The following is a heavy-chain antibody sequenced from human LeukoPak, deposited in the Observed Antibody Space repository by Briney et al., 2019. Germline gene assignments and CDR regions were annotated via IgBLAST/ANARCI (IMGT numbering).Heavy chain of an antibody. D-gene: IGHD1-26*01. Sequence: SETLSLTCTVSGGSISSYYWSWIRQPPGKGLEWIGYIYYSGSTYYNPSLKSRVTISVDTSKNQFSLKLSSVTAADTAVYYCASGSIKIYYYYYMDVWGKGTTVTVSS. CDR2: IYYSGST. CDR3: ASGSIKIYYYYYMDV. V-gene: IGHV4-59*06. CDR1: GGSISSYY. J-gene: IGHJ6*03.